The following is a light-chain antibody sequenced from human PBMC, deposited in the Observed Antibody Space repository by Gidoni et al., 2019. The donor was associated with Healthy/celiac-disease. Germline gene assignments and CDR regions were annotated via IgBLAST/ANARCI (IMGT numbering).Light chain of an antibody. CDR3: QQNSNRLT. CDR2: DAS. V-gene: IGKV3-11*01. Sequence: DIVLTQSPATLALSPGERATLSCRVRQSVSSYLAWHQQKPGQAPRLLISDASNKATGIPARFSGSGSGTDFTLTSSSLEAEDFAVYCCQQNSNRLTFGGGTKVEIK. J-gene: IGKJ4*01. CDR1: QSVSSY.